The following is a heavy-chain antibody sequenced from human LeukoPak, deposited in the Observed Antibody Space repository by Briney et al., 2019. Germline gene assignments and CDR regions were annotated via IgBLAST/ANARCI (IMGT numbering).Heavy chain of an antibody. V-gene: IGHV4-59*02. Sequence: SEPLSLTCTVSGGSVSSYYWNWIRQPPGKGLEWNGYIYYSGSPNYNPSLKSRVTISVDMSKNQFSLQLSSVTAADTAVYYCARDSGYASGWYGMSGSYYYGMDVWGQGTTVTVSS. J-gene: IGHJ6*02. CDR3: ARDSGYASGWYGMSGSYYYGMDV. D-gene: IGHD6-19*01. CDR1: GGSVSSYY. CDR2: IYYSGSP.